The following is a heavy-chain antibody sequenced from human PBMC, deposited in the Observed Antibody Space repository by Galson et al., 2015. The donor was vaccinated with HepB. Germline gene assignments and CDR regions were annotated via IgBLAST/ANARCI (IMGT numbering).Heavy chain of an antibody. Sequence: SLRLSCAASGFTVSSNYMSWVRQAPGKGLEWVSVIYSGGSTYYADSVKGRFTISRDNSKNTLYLQMNSLRAEDTAVYYCASTGTWWVDAFDIWGQGTMVTVSS. V-gene: IGHV3-53*01. CDR1: GFTVSSNY. CDR3: ASTGTWWVDAFDI. D-gene: IGHD2-15*01. CDR2: IYSGGST. J-gene: IGHJ3*02.